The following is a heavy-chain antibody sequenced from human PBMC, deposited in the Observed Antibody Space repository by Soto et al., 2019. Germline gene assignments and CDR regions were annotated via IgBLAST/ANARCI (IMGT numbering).Heavy chain of an antibody. D-gene: IGHD6-6*01. CDR2: IIPIFGTA. Sequence: ASVKVSCKASGGTFSSYAISWVRQAPGQGLEWMGGIIPIFGTANYAQKFQGRVTITADESTSTAYMELSSLRSEDTAVYYCASSSSSQGYYGMDVWGQGTTVTGLL. V-gene: IGHV1-69*13. J-gene: IGHJ6*02. CDR3: ASSSSSQGYYGMDV. CDR1: GGTFSSYA.